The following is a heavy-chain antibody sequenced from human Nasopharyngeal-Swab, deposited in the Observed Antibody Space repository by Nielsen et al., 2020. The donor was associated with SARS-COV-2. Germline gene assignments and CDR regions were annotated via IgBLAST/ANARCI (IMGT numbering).Heavy chain of an antibody. Sequence: GGSLRLSCAASGFTFRSYAISWVRQAPGKGLEWVSVISGSDHTTYYADSVKGRFTISRDNAKNSLYLQMNSLRAEDTALYYCLAGYSSSWAGKYFDYWGQGTLVTVSS. D-gene: IGHD6-13*01. J-gene: IGHJ4*02. V-gene: IGHV3-23*01. CDR3: LAGYSSSWAGKYFDY. CDR2: ISGSDHTT. CDR1: GFTFRSYA.